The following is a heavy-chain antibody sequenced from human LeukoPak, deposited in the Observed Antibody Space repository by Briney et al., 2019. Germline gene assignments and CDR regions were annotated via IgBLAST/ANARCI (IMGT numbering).Heavy chain of an antibody. J-gene: IGHJ2*01. CDR2: KTSSGST. CDR3: ATGATGDSWTLYFDL. D-gene: IGHD6-13*01. V-gene: IGHV4-59*01. Sequence: GSLRLSCAASGFTFSSYWMSWIRQPPGKGLEWIGYKTSSGSTDYNPSLKSRVTISVDTSKNQFSLKLTSVTAADTAVYYCATGATGDSWTLYFDLWGRGTLVTVSS. CDR1: GFTFSSYW.